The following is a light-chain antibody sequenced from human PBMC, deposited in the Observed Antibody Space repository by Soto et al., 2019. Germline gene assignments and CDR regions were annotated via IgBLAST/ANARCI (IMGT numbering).Light chain of an antibody. CDR1: QSVLYSSNNKNY. CDR2: WAS. CDR3: QQYYSTPVT. Sequence: DIVMTQSPDSLAVSLGERATINCKSSQSVLYSSNNKNYLAWYQQKPGQPPILLIYWASTRESGVPDRFSGSGSGTDFTLTISSLQAEDVAVYYCQQYYSTPVTLGQGTKLEIK. J-gene: IGKJ2*01. V-gene: IGKV4-1*01.